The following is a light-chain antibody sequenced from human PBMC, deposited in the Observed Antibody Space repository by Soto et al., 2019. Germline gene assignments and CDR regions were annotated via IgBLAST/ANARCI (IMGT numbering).Light chain of an antibody. CDR1: TSNIGNNN. Sequence: QSVLTQPPSISAAPGQKVTISCSGSTSNIGNNNVSWYQQLPGTAPKLLIYENNKRPSGIPDRFSGSKPGTSATLGITGLQTGDEADYYCGTWDSSLSAGVFGGGTKVTVL. V-gene: IGLV1-51*02. CDR2: ENN. CDR3: GTWDSSLSAGV. J-gene: IGLJ3*02.